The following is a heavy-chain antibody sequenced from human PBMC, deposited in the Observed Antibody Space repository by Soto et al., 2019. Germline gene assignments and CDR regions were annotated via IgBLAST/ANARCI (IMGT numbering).Heavy chain of an antibody. J-gene: IGHJ6*02. CDR1: GFTFSSYG. Sequence: QVQLVESGGGVVQPGRSLRLSCAASGFTFSSYGMHWVRQAPGKGLEWVAVIWYDGSNKYYADSVKGRFTISRDNSKNTLYLQMNGLRAEDTAVYYCARDKGEHIVVVTAILTYGMDVWGQGTTVTVSS. V-gene: IGHV3-33*01. CDR2: IWYDGSNK. CDR3: ARDKGEHIVVVTAILTYGMDV. D-gene: IGHD2-21*02.